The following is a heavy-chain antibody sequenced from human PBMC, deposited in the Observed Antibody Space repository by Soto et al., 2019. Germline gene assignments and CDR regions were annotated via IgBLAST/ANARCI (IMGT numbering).Heavy chain of an antibody. J-gene: IGHJ5*01. CDR3: AKTLGPAAIHPFS. D-gene: IGHD2-2*02. CDR2: IYSSGET. CDR1: GFTFTSYA. V-gene: IGHV3-23*01. Sequence: GGSLRLSCAASGFTFTSYAMTWVRQSPGKGLEWVSAIYSSGETFYADSVKGRFTISRDNSKNTLYLQMNILRAEDTAVYYCAKTLGPAAIHPFSWGQGTLVTVSS.